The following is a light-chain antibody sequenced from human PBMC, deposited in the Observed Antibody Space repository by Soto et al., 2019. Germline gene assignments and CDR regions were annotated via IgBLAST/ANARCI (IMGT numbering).Light chain of an antibody. V-gene: IGLV7-46*01. CDR3: LRSCRGSVV. Sequence: QGVRTREPSLTVSPGGTVTLTCGSSTGAVTSGHYPYWFQQKPGQAPRTLIYDTSNKHSWTPARFSGSLLGGRAALTLSGALHENEAEYYCLRSCRGSVVFGAVTKVPVL. CDR1: TGAVTSGHY. J-gene: IGLJ2*01. CDR2: DTS.